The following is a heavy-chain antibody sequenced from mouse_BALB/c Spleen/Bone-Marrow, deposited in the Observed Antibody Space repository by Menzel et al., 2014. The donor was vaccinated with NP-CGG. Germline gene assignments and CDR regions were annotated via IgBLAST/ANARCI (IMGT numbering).Heavy chain of an antibody. CDR3: ARHGFYYVMDY. J-gene: IGHJ4*01. CDR1: EYEFPSHD. V-gene: IGHV5-2*01. CDR2: INSDGGIT. Sequence: EVKLVESGGGLVQPGESLKLSCESNEYEFPSHDMSWVRKTPEKRLELVAAINSDGGITNYPDTMERRFTISRDNTKKTLYLQMSSLRSEDTALYYCARHGFYYVMDYWGQGTSVTVSS.